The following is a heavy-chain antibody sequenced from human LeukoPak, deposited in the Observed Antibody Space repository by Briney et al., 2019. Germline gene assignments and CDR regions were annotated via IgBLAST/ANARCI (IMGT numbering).Heavy chain of an antibody. D-gene: IGHD2-2*01. J-gene: IGHJ6*02. CDR1: GFIFSSYA. Sequence: GGSLRLSCAASGFIFSSYAMSWVRQPPGKGLEWVSAISRSGGSTYYADSVKGRFTISRDNSRNTLYLQMNSLRAEDTAVYYCAKFRGYCSSTSCQTNYYYYGMDVWGQGTTVTVSS. CDR2: ISRSGGST. CDR3: AKFRGYCSSTSCQTNYYYYGMDV. V-gene: IGHV3-23*01.